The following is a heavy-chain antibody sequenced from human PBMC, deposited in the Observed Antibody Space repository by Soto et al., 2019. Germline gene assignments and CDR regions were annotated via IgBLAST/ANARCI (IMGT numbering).Heavy chain of an antibody. CDR3: AKAYDFWSGYVDWFDP. D-gene: IGHD3-3*01. CDR2: ISGSGGST. CDR1: GFTFSSYA. V-gene: IGHV3-23*01. Sequence: GGSLRLSCAASGFTFSSYAMSWVRQAPGKGLEWVSAISGSGGSTYYEDSVKGRFTISRDNSKNTLYLQMNSLRAEDTAVYYCAKAYDFWSGYVDWFDPWGQGTLVTVSS. J-gene: IGHJ5*02.